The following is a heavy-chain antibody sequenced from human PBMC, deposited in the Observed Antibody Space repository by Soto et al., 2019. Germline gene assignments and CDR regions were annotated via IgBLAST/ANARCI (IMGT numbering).Heavy chain of an antibody. CDR2: ISWNSGSI. Sequence: EVQLVESGGGLVQPGRSLRLSCAASGFTFDDYAMHWVRQAPGKGLEWVSGISWNSGSIGYADSVKGRFTISRDNAKNSLYLQMNSLRGEDTAVYYCARFETTVSSPGEDWGQGTLVTVSS. V-gene: IGHV3-9*01. CDR3: ARFETTVSSPGED. J-gene: IGHJ4*02. D-gene: IGHD4-17*01. CDR1: GFTFDDYA.